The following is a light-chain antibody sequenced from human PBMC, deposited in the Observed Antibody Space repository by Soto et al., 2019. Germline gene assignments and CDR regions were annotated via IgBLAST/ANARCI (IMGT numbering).Light chain of an antibody. CDR3: QQYNSYPWT. CDR1: QSVSSSY. V-gene: IGKV3D-7*01. Sequence: PGERVTLSCRASQSVSSSYLTWYQQKPGQAPRLLIYGASTRATSIPARFSGSGSGTDFTLTISSLQPEDFATYYCQQYNSYPWTFGQGTKVEIK. J-gene: IGKJ1*01. CDR2: GAS.